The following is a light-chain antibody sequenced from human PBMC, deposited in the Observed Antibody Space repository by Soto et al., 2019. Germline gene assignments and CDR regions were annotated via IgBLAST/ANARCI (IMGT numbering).Light chain of an antibody. Sequence: EVVLTQSPGTLSLSPGERATLSCRASQGISSSYLAWYQQKPGQAPRLLIYGVSSRATGIPDRFSGGGSGTDFTLTISRLEPEDFAVYYCQQYVSSPRTFGQGTKVEIK. CDR2: GVS. CDR1: QGISSSY. J-gene: IGKJ1*01. V-gene: IGKV3-20*01. CDR3: QQYVSSPRT.